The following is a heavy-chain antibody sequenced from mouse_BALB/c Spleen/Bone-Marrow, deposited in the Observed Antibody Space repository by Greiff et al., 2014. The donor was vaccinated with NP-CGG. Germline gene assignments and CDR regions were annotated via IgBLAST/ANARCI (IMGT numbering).Heavy chain of an antibody. CDR2: INPVNGRN. V-gene: IGHV1S81*02. Sequence: VQLQQSGAELVKPGASVKLSCKPSGYTFTSYWIHWVKQRPGQGLEWIGEINPVNGRNDYNEKFKNKATLTVDKSSSTAYMQLGSLTSEDSAVYYCTRYYSWYFDVWGAGTTVTVSS. CDR1: GYTFTSYW. J-gene: IGHJ1*01. D-gene: IGHD1-1*01. CDR3: TRYYSWYFDV.